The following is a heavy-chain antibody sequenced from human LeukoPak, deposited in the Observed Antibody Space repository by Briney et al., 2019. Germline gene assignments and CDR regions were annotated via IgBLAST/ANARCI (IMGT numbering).Heavy chain of an antibody. J-gene: IGHJ4*02. CDR2: ISSSSTYT. Sequence: GGSLRLSCAASGFTFSSYDMNWVRQAPGKGLEWVSSISSSSTYTYHADSVKGRFTISRDNAKNSLYLQMNSLRAEDTAVYYCAKDQSVIVVLFPVSYFDYWGQGTLVTVSS. CDR3: AKDQSVIVVLFPVSYFDY. D-gene: IGHD2/OR15-2a*01. CDR1: GFTFSSYD. V-gene: IGHV3-21*01.